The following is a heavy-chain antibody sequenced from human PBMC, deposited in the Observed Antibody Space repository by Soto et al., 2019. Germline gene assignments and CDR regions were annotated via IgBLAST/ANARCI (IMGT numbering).Heavy chain of an antibody. J-gene: IGHJ6*02. V-gene: IGHV1-46*01. CDR3: ARDASLTTSFGVVIISHYYYGMDV. D-gene: IGHD3-3*01. Sequence: ASVKVSCKASGYTFTSYYMHWVRQAPGQGLEGTGIINPSGGSTSYAQKFQGRVTMTRDTSTSTVYMELSSLRSEDTDVYYCARDASLTTSFGVVIISHYYYGMDVWGQGTTVTVSS. CDR1: GYTFTSYY. CDR2: INPSGGST.